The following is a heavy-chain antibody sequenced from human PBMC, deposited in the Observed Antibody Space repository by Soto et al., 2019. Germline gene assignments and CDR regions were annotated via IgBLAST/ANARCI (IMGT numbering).Heavy chain of an antibody. V-gene: IGHV4-31*03. CDR1: GGSITSGGRY. Sequence: PSATLSLTCTVSGGSITSGGRYWSWIRQHPGKGLEWIGYFYYSGGTYYNPSLESRLTISVDTSKNQFSLKLTSVTAADTAVYYCARGLYTSSTSYFDYLGQGTLVTVSS. J-gene: IGHJ4*02. D-gene: IGHD6-6*01. CDR3: ARGLYTSSTSYFDY. CDR2: FYYSGGT.